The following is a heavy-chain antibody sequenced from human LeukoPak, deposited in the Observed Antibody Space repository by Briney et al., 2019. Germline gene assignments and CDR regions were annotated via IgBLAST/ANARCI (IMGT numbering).Heavy chain of an antibody. CDR2: FTSGSRSI. J-gene: IGHJ6*02. CDR1: GFTFSSYS. D-gene: IGHD4-17*01. V-gene: IGHV3-21*01. Sequence: GGSLRLSCAASGFTFSSYSMTWVRQAPGKGLEWVSSFTSGSRSIYYADSVKGRFTISRDNAKKSLYLQMNSLRAEDTAVYYCARVYYGDYYYYGMDVWGQGTTVTVSS. CDR3: ARVYYGDYYYYGMDV.